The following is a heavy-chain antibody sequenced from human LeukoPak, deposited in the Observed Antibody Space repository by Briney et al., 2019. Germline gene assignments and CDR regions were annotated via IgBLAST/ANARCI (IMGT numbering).Heavy chain of an antibody. CDR1: GSGASINHYY. V-gene: IGHV4-59*08. CDR3: ARRMVTNAEDAFDI. CDR2: IQYSGNT. J-gene: IGHJ3*02. D-gene: IGHD2-21*02. Sequence: SETLSLTCTVSGSGASINHYYWSWIRQPPGKGLEWIANIQYSGNTNSRPSLQSRVSTSIDTSNNQFSLKLTSVTAADTAVYYCARRMVTNAEDAFDIWGQGAVVTISS.